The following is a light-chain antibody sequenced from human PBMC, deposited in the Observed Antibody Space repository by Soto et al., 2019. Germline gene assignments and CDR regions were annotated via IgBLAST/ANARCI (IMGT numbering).Light chain of an antibody. CDR2: GAS. CDR1: QGVSRRD. Sequence: VITQRSGTLSFTPGARATLSCRARQGVSRRDLAWYQQKPGQAPRLIIYGASSRATGIPDRFSGIVSGTDFGPTIIRLVARVFANYDGQHYCLSHPITFGQGTRLEI. J-gene: IGKJ5*01. CDR3: QHYCLSHPIT. V-gene: IGKV3-20*01.